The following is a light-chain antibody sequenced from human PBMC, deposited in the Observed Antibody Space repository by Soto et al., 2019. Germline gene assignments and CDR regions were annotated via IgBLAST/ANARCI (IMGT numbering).Light chain of an antibody. CDR1: SSNVATNT. J-gene: IGLJ2*01. CDR2: SNN. V-gene: IGLV1-44*01. Sequence: QSVLIQPPSASGTPGQRVTISCSGSSSNVATNTVNWYQQLPGAAPKVLVYSNNQRPSGVPDRFSGSKSGTSASLAISGLQSEDEADYYCAAWDDDVDGVLFGGGTKVTVL. CDR3: AAWDDDVDGVL.